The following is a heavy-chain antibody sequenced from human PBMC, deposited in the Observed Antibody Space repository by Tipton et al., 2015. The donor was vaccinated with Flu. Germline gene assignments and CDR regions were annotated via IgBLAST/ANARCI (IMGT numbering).Heavy chain of an antibody. Sequence: TLSLNCTVSGGSISSYYWSWIRQPAGKGLEWIGRIYTSGSTNYNPSLKSRVTMSVDTSKNQFSLKLSSVTAADSAVYYCARSTRGYSYGYDYWGQGTLVTVSS. V-gene: IGHV4-4*07. D-gene: IGHD5-18*01. CDR2: IYTSGST. CDR1: GGSISSYY. CDR3: ARSTRGYSYGYDY. J-gene: IGHJ4*02.